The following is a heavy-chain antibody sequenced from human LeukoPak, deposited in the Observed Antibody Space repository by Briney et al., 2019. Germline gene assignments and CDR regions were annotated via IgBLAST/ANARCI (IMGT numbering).Heavy chain of an antibody. CDR2: IIPIFGTA. J-gene: IGHJ6*03. CDR1: GYTFTSYD. CDR3: ARDATVRGPYGGHHFYSYMDV. V-gene: IGHV1-69*13. D-gene: IGHD3-10*01. Sequence: ASVKVSCKASGYTFTSYDINWVRQATGQGLEWMGGIIPIFGTANYAQKFQGRVTITADESTSTAYMELSSLRSEDTAVYYCARDATVRGPYGGHHFYSYMDVWGKGTTVTISS.